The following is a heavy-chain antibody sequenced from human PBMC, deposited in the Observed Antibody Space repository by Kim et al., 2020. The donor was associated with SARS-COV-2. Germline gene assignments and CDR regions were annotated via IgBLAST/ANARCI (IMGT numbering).Heavy chain of an antibody. CDR2: ISGSGGST. CDR1: GFTFSSYA. Sequence: GGSLRLSCAASGFTFSSYAMSWVRQAPGKGLEWVSAISGSGGSTYYADSVKGRFTISRDNSKNTLYLQMNSLRAEDTAVYYCAKDLNVRITMIVVVGLDYWGQGTLVTVSS. J-gene: IGHJ4*02. CDR3: AKDLNVRITMIVVVGLDY. D-gene: IGHD3-22*01. V-gene: IGHV3-23*01.